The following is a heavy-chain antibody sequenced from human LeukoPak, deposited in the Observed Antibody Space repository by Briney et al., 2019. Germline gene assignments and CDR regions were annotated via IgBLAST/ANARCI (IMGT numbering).Heavy chain of an antibody. Sequence: RPSETLSLTCAVYGGSFSGYYWSWIRQPPGKGLEWIGEINHSGSTNYNPSLKSRVTISVDTSKNQFSLKLSSVTAADTAVYCCARGRLSSRYCSSTSCYRESYWGQGTLVTVSS. CDR2: INHSGST. CDR3: ARGRLSSRYCSSTSCYRESY. V-gene: IGHV4-34*01. J-gene: IGHJ4*02. CDR1: GGSFSGYY. D-gene: IGHD2-2*01.